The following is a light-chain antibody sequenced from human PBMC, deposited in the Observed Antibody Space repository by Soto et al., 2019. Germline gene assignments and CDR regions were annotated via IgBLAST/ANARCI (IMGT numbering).Light chain of an antibody. CDR1: QTVLFSSNNKNY. V-gene: IGKV4-1*01. CDR2: WAS. CDR3: QQYYSTTLP. Sequence: DSVMTQSPDFLAVSLGERATIICKSSQTVLFSSNNKNYVAWYQQKPGQPPKLLIYWASIRDSGVPDRFSGSGSGTDFTLTISSLQAEDVAVYYCQQYYSTTLPFGGGTKVDIX. J-gene: IGKJ4*01.